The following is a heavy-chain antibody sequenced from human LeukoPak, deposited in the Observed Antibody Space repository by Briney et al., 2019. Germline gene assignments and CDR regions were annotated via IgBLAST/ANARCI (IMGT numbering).Heavy chain of an antibody. J-gene: IGHJ4*02. CDR3: ARDRRDFWSGYYRGNFDY. CDR2: ISAYNGNT. D-gene: IGHD3-3*01. Sequence: XXXRQAPGXXXXWMGWISAYNGNTNYAQKLQGRVTMTTDTSTSTAYMELRSLRSDDTAVYYCARDRRDFWSGYYRGNFDYWGQGTLVTVSS. V-gene: IGHV1-18*01.